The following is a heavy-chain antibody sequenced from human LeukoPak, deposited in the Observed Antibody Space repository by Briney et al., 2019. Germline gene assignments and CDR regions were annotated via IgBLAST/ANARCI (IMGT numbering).Heavy chain of an antibody. Sequence: SQTLSLTCTVSGGSISSGGSYWSWIRQHPGKGLEWIGYIYYSGSTYYNPSLNSRVTITVDTSKTQFTLMLSSVAAADTAEYYCASGAGSGSYYYYYYYMDVWGKGTTVTVSS. CDR2: IYYSGST. CDR1: GGSISSGGSY. D-gene: IGHD3-10*01. J-gene: IGHJ6*03. V-gene: IGHV4-31*03. CDR3: ASGAGSGSYYYYYYYMDV.